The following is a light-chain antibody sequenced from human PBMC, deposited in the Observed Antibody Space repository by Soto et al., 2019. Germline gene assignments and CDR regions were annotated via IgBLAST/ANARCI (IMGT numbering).Light chain of an antibody. Sequence: QSALTQPASVSGSPGQSITLSCTGTSSDVGSYNLVSWYQQHPGKAPKLMIYEGSKRPSGVSNRFSGSKSGNTASLTISGLQAEDEADYYCCSFAGSNTFVFGTGTKV. CDR1: SSDVGSYNL. CDR3: CSFAGSNTFV. CDR2: EGS. J-gene: IGLJ1*01. V-gene: IGLV2-23*03.